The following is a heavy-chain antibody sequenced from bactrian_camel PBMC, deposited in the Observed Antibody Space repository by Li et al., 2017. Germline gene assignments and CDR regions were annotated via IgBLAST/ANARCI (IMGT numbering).Heavy chain of an antibody. J-gene: IGHJ4*01. CDR2: LTPGGEAT. V-gene: IGHV3S54*01. Sequence: HVQLVESGGGSVQAGGSLRLSCTTSGAIYSSNCMGFFRQPPGNEREGIAALTPGGEATYYADSVKGRFTISQDDRENTLWPQMSDLKPEDTAMYYCAASSPARVHPLNSTGYNYWGQGTQVTVS. CDR1: GAIYSSNC. D-gene: IGHD3*01. CDR3: AASSPARVHPLNSTGYNY.